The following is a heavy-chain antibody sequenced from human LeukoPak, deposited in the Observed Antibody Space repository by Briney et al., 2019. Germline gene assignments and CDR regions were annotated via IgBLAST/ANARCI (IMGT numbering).Heavy chain of an antibody. CDR1: GFTFSGYS. D-gene: IGHD3-22*01. CDR2: ISSSSSTI. V-gene: IGHV3-48*01. Sequence: GGSLRLSCAASGFTFSGYSMNWVRQAPGKGLEWVSYISSSSSTIYYADSVKGRFTISRDNAKNSLYLQMNSLRAEDTAVYYCASQVSYYDSSGYYAFDYWGQGTLVTVSS. J-gene: IGHJ4*02. CDR3: ASQVSYYDSSGYYAFDY.